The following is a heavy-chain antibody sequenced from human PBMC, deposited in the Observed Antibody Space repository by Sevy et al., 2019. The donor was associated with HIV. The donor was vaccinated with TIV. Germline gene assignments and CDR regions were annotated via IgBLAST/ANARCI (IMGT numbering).Heavy chain of an antibody. Sequence: GGSLRLSCAASGFTFDDYAMHWVRQAPGKGLEWVSGISRNSGSIDYADSVKGRFTISRDNAKNSLYLQMKSLRADDTALYYCARDRDDGYCTNGVCFNFDNWGQGTLVTVSS. D-gene: IGHD2-8*01. CDR1: GFTFDDYA. CDR3: ARDRDDGYCTNGVCFNFDN. J-gene: IGHJ4*01. CDR2: ISRNSGSI. V-gene: IGHV3-9*01.